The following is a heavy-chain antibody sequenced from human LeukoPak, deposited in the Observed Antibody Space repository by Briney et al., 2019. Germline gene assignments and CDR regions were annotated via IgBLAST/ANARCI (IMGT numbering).Heavy chain of an antibody. CDR3: AKGIAVAGTLLTPPDC. CDR2: ISYDGSNK. D-gene: IGHD6-19*01. V-gene: IGHV3-30*18. J-gene: IGHJ4*02. Sequence: GGSLRLSCAASGFTLSSYGMHWVRQAPGKGLEWVAVISYDGSNKYYADSVKGRFTISRDNSKNTLYLQMNSLRAEDTAVYYCAKGIAVAGTLLTPPDCWGQGTLVTVAT. CDR1: GFTLSSYG.